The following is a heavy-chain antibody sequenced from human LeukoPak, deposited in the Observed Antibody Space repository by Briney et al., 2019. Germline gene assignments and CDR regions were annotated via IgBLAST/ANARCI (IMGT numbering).Heavy chain of an antibody. J-gene: IGHJ6*02. CDR1: GFTFSSYA. CDR3: VKAGGGSPFYGMDV. V-gene: IGHV3-23*01. Sequence: GGSLRLSCAGSGFTFSSYAMSWVRQAPGKGLEWVSTISGSGGAGTYYADSVKGRFTVSRDNSRNTLYLPMNSLRAEDTAVYYCVKAGGGSPFYGMDVWGQGTTVTVSS. D-gene: IGHD1-26*01. CDR2: ISGSGGAGT.